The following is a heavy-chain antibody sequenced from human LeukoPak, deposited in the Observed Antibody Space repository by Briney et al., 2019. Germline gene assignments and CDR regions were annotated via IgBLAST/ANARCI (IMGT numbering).Heavy chain of an antibody. CDR1: GYTFTSYG. D-gene: IGHD3-22*01. Sequence: ASVKVSCNASGYTFTSYGISWVRQPPGQGLEWMGWISAYNGNTNYAQKLQGRVTMTTDTSTSTAYMELRSLRSDDTAVYYCARGRDSYDNSGYEADYWGQGPLVTVSS. CDR2: ISAYNGNT. V-gene: IGHV1-18*01. J-gene: IGHJ4*02. CDR3: ARGRDSYDNSGYEADY.